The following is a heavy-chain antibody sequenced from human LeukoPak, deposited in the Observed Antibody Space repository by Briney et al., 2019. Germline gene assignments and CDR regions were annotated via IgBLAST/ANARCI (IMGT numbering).Heavy chain of an antibody. Sequence: SETLSLTCTVSGGPISSSGYYWGWIRQPPGKGLECIGIMSYSGSTYYNPSLKSRLTMSVDTSKNHFSLKQSSVTAADTAVYYCARQIYYDRSGYFYFNWGQGTLVTVSS. D-gene: IGHD3-22*01. J-gene: IGHJ4*02. V-gene: IGHV4-39*01. CDR3: ARQIYYDRSGYFYFN. CDR1: GGPISSSGYY. CDR2: MSYSGST.